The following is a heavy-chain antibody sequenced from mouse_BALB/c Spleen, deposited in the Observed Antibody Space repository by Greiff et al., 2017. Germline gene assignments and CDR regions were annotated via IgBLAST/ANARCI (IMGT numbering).Heavy chain of an antibody. V-gene: IGHV1-63*02. Sequence: QVQLKQSGAELVRPGTSVKISCKASGYTFTNYWLGWVKQRPGHGLEWIGDIYPGGGYTNYNEKFKGKATLTADTSSSTAYMQLSSLTSEDSAVYFCARGGDYGRSAMDYWGQGTSVTVSS. CDR1: GYTFTNYW. J-gene: IGHJ4*01. CDR3: ARGGDYGRSAMDY. CDR2: IYPGGGYT. D-gene: IGHD1-1*01.